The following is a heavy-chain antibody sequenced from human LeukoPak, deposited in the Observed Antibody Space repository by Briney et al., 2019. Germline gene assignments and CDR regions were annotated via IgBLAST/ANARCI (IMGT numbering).Heavy chain of an antibody. CDR3: AELGITMIGGV. D-gene: IGHD3-10*02. CDR2: ISTSGIYI. J-gene: IGHJ6*04. CDR1: GFTFSSYN. V-gene: IGHV3-21*01. Sequence: TGGSLRLSCAASGFTFSSYNMNWVRQAPGKGLEWVSSISTSGIYIYYADSLKGRFTISRDNAKNSLYLQMNSLRAEDTAVYYCAELGITMIGGVWGKGTTVTISS.